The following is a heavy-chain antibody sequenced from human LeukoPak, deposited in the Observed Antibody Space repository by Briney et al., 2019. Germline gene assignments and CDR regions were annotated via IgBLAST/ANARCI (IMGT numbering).Heavy chain of an antibody. CDR3: ARSGSSGSPHYHGMDA. Sequence: ASVKVSCKTSGYTFNVNYIHWVRQAPRQGLEWMGWINPHSGGTKYAEKFQGGVTMTRDTSITTAYMELSSLTSDDTAVYYCARSGSSGSPHYHGMDAWGQGTTVIVSS. CDR2: INPHSGGT. V-gene: IGHV1-2*02. D-gene: IGHD3-10*01. CDR1: GYTFNVNY. J-gene: IGHJ6*02.